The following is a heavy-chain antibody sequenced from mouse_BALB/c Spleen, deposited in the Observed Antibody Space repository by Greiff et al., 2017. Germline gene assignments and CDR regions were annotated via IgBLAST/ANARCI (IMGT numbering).Heavy chain of an antibody. V-gene: IGHV5-4*02. Sequence: EVQLVESGGGLVKPGGSLKLSCAASGFTFSDYYMYWVRQTPEKRLEWVATISDGGSYTYYPDSVKGRFTISRDNAKNNLYLQMSSLKSEDTAMYYCARALYGRLDYWGQGTTLTVSS. CDR3: ARALYGRLDY. CDR1: GFTFSDYY. J-gene: IGHJ2*01. CDR2: ISDGGSYT. D-gene: IGHD2-1*01.